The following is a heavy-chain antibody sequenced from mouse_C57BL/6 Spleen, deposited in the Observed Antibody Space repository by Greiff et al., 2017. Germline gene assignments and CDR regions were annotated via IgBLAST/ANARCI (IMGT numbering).Heavy chain of an antibody. J-gene: IGHJ4*01. CDR3: ARKGGSTVVANYAMDY. Sequence: VQLQQSGAELARPGASVKLSCKASGYTFTSYGISWVKQRTGQGLEWIGEIYPRSGNTYYNEKFKGKATLTADKSSSTAYMELRSLTSEDSAVYFCARKGGSTVVANYAMDYWGQGTSVTVSS. D-gene: IGHD1-1*01. V-gene: IGHV1-81*01. CDR1: GYTFTSYG. CDR2: IYPRSGNT.